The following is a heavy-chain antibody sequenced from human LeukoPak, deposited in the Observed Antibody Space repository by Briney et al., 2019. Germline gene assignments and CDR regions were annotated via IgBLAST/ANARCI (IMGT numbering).Heavy chain of an antibody. Sequence: PSETLSLTCSVSNGSISTYYWRWIRQSPGQGLEWIGYIYYGGTTSYSPSLKRRVTIYVHSPKNPFSLRLTTLTAADTALYYCARHCGTLDYFDSWGPGSLVIVSS. CDR2: IYYGGTT. J-gene: IGHJ4*02. CDR1: NGSISTYY. V-gene: IGHV4-59*08. CDR3: ARHCGTLDYFDS. D-gene: IGHD1-26*01.